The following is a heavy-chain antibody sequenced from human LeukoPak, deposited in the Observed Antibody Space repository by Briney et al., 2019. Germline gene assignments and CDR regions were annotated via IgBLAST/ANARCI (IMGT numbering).Heavy chain of an antibody. CDR2: ISAYYGDI. V-gene: IGHV1-18*01. D-gene: IGHD3-16*01. CDR1: GYIFTSYG. J-gene: IGHJ3*02. Sequence: ASVRVSCKASGYIFTSYGISWVRQAPGQGPEWMGWISAYYGDIKYAQPLQGRVTISSETSTSTAYMALRSLQSGDTAVYYCARVKLGVDAFDIWGQGTMVTVSS. CDR3: ARVKLGVDAFDI.